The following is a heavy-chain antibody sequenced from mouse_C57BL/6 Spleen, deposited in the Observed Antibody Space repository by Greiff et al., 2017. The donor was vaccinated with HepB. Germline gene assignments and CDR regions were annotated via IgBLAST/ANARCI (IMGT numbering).Heavy chain of an antibody. Sequence: QVQLQQPGAELVRPGSSVKLSCKASGYTFTSYWMHWVKQRPIQGLEWIGNIDPSDSETHYNQKFKDKATLTVDKSSSTAYMQLSSLTSEDSAVSYCARSGPEGFDYWGQGTTLTVSS. J-gene: IGHJ2*01. V-gene: IGHV1-52*01. CDR2: IDPSDSET. CDR3: ARSGPEGFDY. CDR1: GYTFTSYW.